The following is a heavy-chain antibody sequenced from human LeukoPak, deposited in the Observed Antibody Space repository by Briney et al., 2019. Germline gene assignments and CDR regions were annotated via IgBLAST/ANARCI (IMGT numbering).Heavy chain of an antibody. D-gene: IGHD6-19*01. CDR3: AKDHAAVAGYYFDY. J-gene: IGHJ4*02. CDR1: GFTFSSYG. Sequence: GRSLRLSCAAFGFTFSSYGMHWVRQAPGKGLEWVAVISYDGSNKYYADSVKGRFTISRDNSKNTLYLQMNSLRAEDTAVYYCAKDHAAVAGYYFDYWGQGTLVTVSS. V-gene: IGHV3-30*18. CDR2: ISYDGSNK.